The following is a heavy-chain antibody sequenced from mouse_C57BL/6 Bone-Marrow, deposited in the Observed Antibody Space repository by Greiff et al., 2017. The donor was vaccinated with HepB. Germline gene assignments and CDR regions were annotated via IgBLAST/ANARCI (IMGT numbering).Heavy chain of an antibody. CDR3: ARKGNYGAWFAY. J-gene: IGHJ3*01. Sequence: QVQLKQSGAALLTPGASVKLSCKATGYKLPGYWIEWVKKRPGHGLEWIGEILPGSGITNYNEKFKGKATFTADTSSNTAYMQLSSLTTEDSAIYYCARKGNYGAWFAYWGQGTLVTVSA. CDR2: ILPGSGIT. V-gene: IGHV1-9*01. D-gene: IGHD2-1*01. CDR1: GYKLPGYW.